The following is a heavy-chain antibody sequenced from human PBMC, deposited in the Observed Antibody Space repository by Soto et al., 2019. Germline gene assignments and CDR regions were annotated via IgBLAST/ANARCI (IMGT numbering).Heavy chain of an antibody. CDR2: INHSGST. J-gene: IGHJ4*02. CDR3: ARGSQYYGSGSYYNYYFDY. Sequence: SETLSLTCAVYGGSFSDFYWTWIRQPPGTGLEWIGEINHSGSTNYNPSLKSRVTISVDTSKNQFSLKLSSVTAADTAVYYCARGSQYYGSGSYYNYYFDYWGQGTLVTVSS. D-gene: IGHD3-10*01. V-gene: IGHV4-34*01. CDR1: GGSFSDFY.